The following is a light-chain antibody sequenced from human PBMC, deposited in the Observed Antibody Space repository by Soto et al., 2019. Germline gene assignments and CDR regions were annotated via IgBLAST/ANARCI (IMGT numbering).Light chain of an antibody. J-gene: IGKJ2*01. CDR2: ATS. V-gene: IGKV3-20*01. CDR1: QSVDSRF. Sequence: EIVLTQFPGTLSLSPGERATLSCRASQSVDSRFLAWYQQKPGQAPRLLISATSSRATGIPDRFSGSGSGTYFTLIINRLEPEDVAVYYCEQYSSPPRYTFGQGTKVEIK. CDR3: EQYSSPPRYT.